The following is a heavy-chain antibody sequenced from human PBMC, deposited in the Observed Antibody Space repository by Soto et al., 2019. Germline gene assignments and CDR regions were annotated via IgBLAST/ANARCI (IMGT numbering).Heavy chain of an antibody. V-gene: IGHV3-30-3*01. Sequence: PGGSLRLSCAASGFTFSSYAMHWVRQAPGKGLEWVAVISYDGSNKYYADSVKGRFTISRDNSKNTLYLQMNSLRAEDTAVYYCARDPSGWERYYFDYWGKGTLVTVSS. D-gene: IGHD3-3*01. J-gene: IGHJ4*02. CDR1: GFTFSSYA. CDR2: ISYDGSNK. CDR3: ARDPSGWERYYFDY.